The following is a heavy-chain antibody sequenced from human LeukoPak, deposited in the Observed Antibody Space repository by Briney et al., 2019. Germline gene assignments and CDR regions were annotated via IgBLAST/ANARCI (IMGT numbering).Heavy chain of an antibody. V-gene: IGHV4-59*01. J-gene: IGHJ4*02. D-gene: IGHD1-20*01. CDR1: GGSISSYY. CDR2: IYYSGST. Sequence: SETLSLTCTVSGGSISSYYWSWIRQPPGKGLEWIGYIYYSGSTNYNPSLNSRVTISVDTSKNQFSLNLSSVTAADTAVYYCARGGVNWTFDYWGQGTLVTVSS. CDR3: ARGGVNWTFDY.